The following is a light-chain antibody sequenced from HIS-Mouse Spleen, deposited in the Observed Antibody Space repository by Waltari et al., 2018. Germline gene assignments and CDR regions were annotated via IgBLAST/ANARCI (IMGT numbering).Light chain of an antibody. CDR2: EDS. CDR1: ALPKKY. J-gene: IGLJ2*01. V-gene: IGLV3-10*01. CDR3: YSTDSSGNHRV. Sequence: SYELTQPPSVSVSPGQTASITCSGDALPKKYAYWYQQKSGQAPVLVIYEDSKRPSGIPGRVSGSSSGTMATLTISGAQVEDEADYYCYSTDSSGNHRVFGGGTKLTVL.